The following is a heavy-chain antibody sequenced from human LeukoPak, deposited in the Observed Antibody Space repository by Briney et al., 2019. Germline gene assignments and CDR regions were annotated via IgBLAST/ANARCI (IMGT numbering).Heavy chain of an antibody. D-gene: IGHD3-16*01. V-gene: IGHV5-51*01. CDR3: ARMIGLGEASPYFDY. Sequence: GESLKISCKGSGYSFTSYWIGWVRQMPGKGLEWMGIIYPRDSDIRYSPPFQGQVTISADKSISTAYLQWNSLKASDTAMYYCARMIGLGEASPYFDYWGQGSLVTVSS. CDR1: GYSFTSYW. J-gene: IGHJ4*02. CDR2: IYPRDSDI.